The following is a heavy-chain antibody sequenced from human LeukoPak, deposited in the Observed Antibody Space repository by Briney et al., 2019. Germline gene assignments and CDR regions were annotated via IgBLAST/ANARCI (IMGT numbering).Heavy chain of an antibody. J-gene: IGHJ3*02. V-gene: IGHV3-53*01. CDR2: IYSGGST. Sequence: GGSLRLSCAASGFTFSDYYMSWIRQAPGKGLEWVSVIYSGGSTYYADSVKGRFTISRDNSKNTLYLQMNSLRAEDTAVYYCARARYGDYPDAFDIWGQGTMVTVSS. D-gene: IGHD4-17*01. CDR3: ARARYGDYPDAFDI. CDR1: GFTFSDYY.